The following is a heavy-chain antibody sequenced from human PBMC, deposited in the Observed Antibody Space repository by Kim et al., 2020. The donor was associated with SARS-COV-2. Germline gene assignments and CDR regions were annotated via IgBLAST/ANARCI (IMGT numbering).Heavy chain of an antibody. Sequence: SETLSLTCAVYGGSFSGYYWSWIRQPPGKGLEWIGEINHSGSTNYNPSLKSRVTISVDTSKNQFSLKLSSVTAADTAVYYCARGAIYSSSFAWFDPWGQGTLVTVSS. CDR2: INHSGST. V-gene: IGHV4-34*01. D-gene: IGHD6-13*01. CDR1: GGSFSGYY. CDR3: ARGAIYSSSFAWFDP. J-gene: IGHJ5*02.